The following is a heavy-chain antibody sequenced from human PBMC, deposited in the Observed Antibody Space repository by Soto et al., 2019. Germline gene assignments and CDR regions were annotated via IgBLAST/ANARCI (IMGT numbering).Heavy chain of an antibody. CDR3: ASGLYAGITGTEYYYYYMDV. Sequence: ASVKVSCKASGYTFTSYGISWVRQAPGQGLEWMGWISAYNGNTNYAQKLQGRVTMTTDTSTSTAYMELRSLRSDDTAVYYCASGLYAGITGTEYYYYYMDVWGKGTTVTVSS. CDR2: ISAYNGNT. CDR1: GYTFTSYG. V-gene: IGHV1-18*01. J-gene: IGHJ6*03. D-gene: IGHD1-20*01.